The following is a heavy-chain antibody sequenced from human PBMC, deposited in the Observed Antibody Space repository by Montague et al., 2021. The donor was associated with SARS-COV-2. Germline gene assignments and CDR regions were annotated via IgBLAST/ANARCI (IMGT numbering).Heavy chain of an antibody. CDR1: GFTFTSFS. CDR2: ISSDGSNK. V-gene: IGHV3-30-3*01. Sequence: SLRLSCAASGFTFTSFSIYWVRQAPGKGLEWVAVISSDGSNKYFPDSVRGRFTISRDRSLNTVSLQMNTLRPEDTAVYYCAGAGVQDNGWYLSYFDHWGQGTLVTVSS. D-gene: IGHD6-19*01. J-gene: IGHJ4*03. CDR3: AGAGVQDNGWYLSYFDH.